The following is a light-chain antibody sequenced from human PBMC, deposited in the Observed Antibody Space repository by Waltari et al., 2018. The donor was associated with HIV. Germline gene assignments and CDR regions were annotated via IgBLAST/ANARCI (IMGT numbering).Light chain of an antibody. CDR2: AAS. CDR3: QQYGLSPIT. V-gene: IGKV3-20*01. Sequence: SSRATPPVTTGPSSWYQQPPGLVPRLLIYAASSRATGIPDGFSGSGSGTDFTLTISGLEPEDLAVYYCQQYGLSPITFGQGTRLEIK. J-gene: IGKJ5*01. CDR1: PPVTTGP.